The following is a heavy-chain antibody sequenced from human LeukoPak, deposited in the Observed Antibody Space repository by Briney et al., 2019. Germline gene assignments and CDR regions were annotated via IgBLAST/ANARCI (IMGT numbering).Heavy chain of an antibody. CDR3: AKEVAPGGDYFDY. D-gene: IGHD5-12*01. J-gene: IGHJ4*02. CDR2: ISYDGSNK. CDR1: GFTFSSYG. V-gene: IGHV3-30*18. Sequence: RGASLRLSCASRGFTFSSYGMQGVRQAGGKGVEGGGVISYDGSNKYYADSVKGRFTISRDNYKNTLYLQMNSLGAEDTAVYYCAKEVAPGGDYFDYWGQGTLVTVSS.